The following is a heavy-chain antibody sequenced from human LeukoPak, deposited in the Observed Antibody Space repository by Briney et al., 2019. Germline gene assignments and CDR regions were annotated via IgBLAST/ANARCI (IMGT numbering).Heavy chain of an antibody. CDR1: GFAFSTYW. CDR2: INQDGSVK. D-gene: IGHD3-3*01. V-gene: IGHV3-7*01. CDR3: TGDFVF. J-gene: IGHJ4*02. Sequence: GGSLRLSCAASGFAFSTYWMDWVRQAPGKGLEWVGNINQDGSVKHYVDSVRGRFTISRDNARNSVYLQMSALRVEDTAVYYCTGDFVFWGQGTLVTVSS.